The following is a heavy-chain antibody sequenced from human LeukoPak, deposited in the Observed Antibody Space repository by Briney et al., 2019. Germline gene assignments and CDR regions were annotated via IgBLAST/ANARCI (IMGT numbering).Heavy chain of an antibody. CDR3: ARVPLMDPRDFDY. CDR1: GYTFTSYA. Sequence: ASVKVSCKASGYTFTSYAMHWVRQAPGQRLEWMGWINAGNGNTKYSQKFQGRGTITRDTSASTAYLELSSLRSEDTAVYYCARVPLMDPRDFDYWGQGTLVTVSS. D-gene: IGHD3-10*01. J-gene: IGHJ4*02. V-gene: IGHV1-3*01. CDR2: INAGNGNT.